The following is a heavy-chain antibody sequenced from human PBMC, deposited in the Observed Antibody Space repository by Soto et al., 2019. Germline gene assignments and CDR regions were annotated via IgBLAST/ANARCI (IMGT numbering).Heavy chain of an antibody. CDR3: ARAPRIAARPHYFDY. CDR1: GFTFSSYA. D-gene: IGHD6-6*01. J-gene: IGHJ4*02. V-gene: IGHV3-30-3*01. CDR2: ISYDGSNK. Sequence: QVQLVESGGGVVQPGRSLRLSCAASGFTFSSYAMHWVRQAPGKGLEWVAVISYDGSNKYYADSVKGRFTISRDNSKNTLYLQMNSLRAEDTAVYYCARAPRIAARPHYFDYWGQGTLVTVSS.